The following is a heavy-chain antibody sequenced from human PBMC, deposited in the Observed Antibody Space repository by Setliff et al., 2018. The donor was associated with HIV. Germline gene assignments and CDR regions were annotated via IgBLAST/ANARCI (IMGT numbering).Heavy chain of an antibody. J-gene: IGHJ4*02. CDR2: ILPRDSDT. CDR3: VRRGYGGPAPYFDY. Sequence: GESLKISCKGSGYTFTNYWIAGVRQMPGRGLEYMGIILPRDSDTRDSPSFQGQVTISDAKSISTAYLQWNSLRASDTAMYYCVRRGYGGPAPYFDYWGQGSLVTVSS. V-gene: IGHV5-51*01. CDR1: GYTFTNYW. D-gene: IGHD4-17*01.